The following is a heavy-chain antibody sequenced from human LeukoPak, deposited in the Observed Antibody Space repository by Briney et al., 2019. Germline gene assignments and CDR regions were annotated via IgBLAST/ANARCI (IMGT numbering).Heavy chain of an antibody. CDR2: MWYDGSNK. D-gene: IGHD1-26*01. J-gene: IGHJ4*02. Sequence: GGSEGLSCAASGFTFSSYGMHWVRQAPGKGLEWVAVMWYDGSNKYYADSVKGRFTISRDNSKNTLYLQMNSLRAEDTAVYYCARPTYSGSNYWFDYWGQGTLVSLSS. CDR3: ARPTYSGSNYWFDY. CDR1: GFTFSSYG. V-gene: IGHV3-33*01.